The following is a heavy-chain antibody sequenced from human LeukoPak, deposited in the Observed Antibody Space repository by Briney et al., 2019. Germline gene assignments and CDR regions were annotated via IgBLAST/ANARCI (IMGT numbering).Heavy chain of an antibody. Sequence: SETLSLTCTVSGGLISISTYYWGWIRQPPGKGLEWIGEINHSGSTNYNPSLKSRVTISVDTSKNQFSLKLSSVTAADTAVYYCARGRGEIFGVVIIPSSWFDYWGQGTLVTVSS. D-gene: IGHD3-3*01. J-gene: IGHJ4*02. CDR3: ARGRGEIFGVVIIPSSWFDY. CDR2: INHSGST. CDR1: GGLISISTYY. V-gene: IGHV4-39*07.